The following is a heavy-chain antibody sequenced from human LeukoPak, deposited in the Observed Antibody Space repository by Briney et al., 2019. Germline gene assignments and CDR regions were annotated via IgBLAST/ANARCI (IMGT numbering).Heavy chain of an antibody. CDR3: ARDLDNPLFLWSGYSYFGY. D-gene: IGHD3-3*01. V-gene: IGHV4-39*07. Sequence: SETLSLTCTVSGDSISSTGYYWAWIRQPPGEGLEWIGNIYYSGSTYYNPSLKSRVTISVDTSKNQFSLKLSSVTAADTAVYYCARDLDNPLFLWSGYSYFGYWGQGTLVTVSS. J-gene: IGHJ4*02. CDR1: GDSISSTGYY. CDR2: IYYSGST.